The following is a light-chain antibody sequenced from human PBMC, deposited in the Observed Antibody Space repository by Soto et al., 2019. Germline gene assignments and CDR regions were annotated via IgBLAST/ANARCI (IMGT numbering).Light chain of an antibody. V-gene: IGKV1-39*01. J-gene: IGKJ1*01. Sequence: DIQVTQSPSSLSASVGDRVTITCRASQTISSYLNWYQQKPGKAPKLLIYGASSLQSGVPARFSGSGSGTDFTLTISSLQPEDSATYYCQHYNSYSEAFGQGTKVDIK. CDR3: QHYNSYSEA. CDR1: QTISSY. CDR2: GAS.